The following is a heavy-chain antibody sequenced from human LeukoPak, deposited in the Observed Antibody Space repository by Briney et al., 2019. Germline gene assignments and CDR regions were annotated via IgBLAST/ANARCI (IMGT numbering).Heavy chain of an antibody. V-gene: IGHV4-59*12. CDR3: ARDQSWYDY. Sequence: SETLSLTCTVSGGSISTYYWSWIRQSPGKGLEWIGYVYYSGGANYNPSLKSRVTISVDTSKNQFSLKLSSVTAADTAVYYCARDQSWYDYWGQGTLVTVSS. CDR2: VYYSGGA. CDR1: GGSISTYY. J-gene: IGHJ4*02. D-gene: IGHD6-13*01.